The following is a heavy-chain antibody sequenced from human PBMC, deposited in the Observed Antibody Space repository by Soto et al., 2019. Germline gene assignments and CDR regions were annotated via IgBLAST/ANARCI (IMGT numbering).Heavy chain of an antibody. CDR2: TYYRSKWYN. Sequence: SQTLSLTCVISGDSVSSNSAAWNWIRQSPSRGLEWLGRTYYRSKWYNDYAVSVKSRITINPDTSKNQFSLQLNSVTPEDTAVYYCARERFLEWSGGDYYYGMDVWGQGTTVTVSS. J-gene: IGHJ6*02. V-gene: IGHV6-1*01. D-gene: IGHD3-3*01. CDR1: GDSVSSNSAA. CDR3: ARERFLEWSGGDYYYGMDV.